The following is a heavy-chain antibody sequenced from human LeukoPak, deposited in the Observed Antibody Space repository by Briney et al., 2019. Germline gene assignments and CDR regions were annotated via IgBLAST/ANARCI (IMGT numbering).Heavy chain of an antibody. J-gene: IGHJ6*03. D-gene: IGHD3-10*01. Sequence: GASVKVSCKASGYTFTSCAMNWVRQAPGQGLEWMGWINTNTGNPTYAQGFTGRFVFSLDTSVSTAYLQISSLKAEDTAVYYCARALLLWFGELSSPPLYYMDVWGKGTTVTVSS. CDR1: GYTFTSCA. CDR3: ARALLLWFGELSSPPLYYMDV. CDR2: INTNTGNP. V-gene: IGHV7-4-1*02.